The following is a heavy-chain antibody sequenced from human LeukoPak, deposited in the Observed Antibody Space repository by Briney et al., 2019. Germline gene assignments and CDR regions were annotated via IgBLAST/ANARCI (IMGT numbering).Heavy chain of an antibody. J-gene: IGHJ4*02. Sequence: SETLSLTCTVPGGSIHNNYWSWIGQPPGKGLEWIGSMYSRGKSDYRHSLKHRVTMPIDTPKHQFSLKVTSVTAAHTPVYFCARHMPWELPPGAYDYWGQGSLVTVSS. CDR1: GGSIHNNY. V-gene: IGHV4-59*08. CDR2: MYSRGKS. D-gene: IGHD1-26*01. CDR3: ARHMPWELPPGAYDY.